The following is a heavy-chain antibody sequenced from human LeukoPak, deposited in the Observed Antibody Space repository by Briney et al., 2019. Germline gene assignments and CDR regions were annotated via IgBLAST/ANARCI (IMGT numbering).Heavy chain of an antibody. Sequence: GGSLRLSCAASGFAVSNNYMSWVRQAPGKGLEWVSVIYSGGSTYYADSVKGRFTISRDNSKNTLYLQMNSLRAEDTAVYYCARDRYGRNYGMDVWGQGTTVTVSS. J-gene: IGHJ6*02. CDR3: ARDRYGRNYGMDV. V-gene: IGHV3-53*01. CDR2: IYSGGST. CDR1: GFAVSNNY. D-gene: IGHD1-14*01.